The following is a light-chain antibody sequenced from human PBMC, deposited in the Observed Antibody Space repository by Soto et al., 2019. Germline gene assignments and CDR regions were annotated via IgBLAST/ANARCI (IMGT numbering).Light chain of an antibody. J-gene: IGKJ1*01. Sequence: DIQMTQSPSSLSASIGDRVTITCRASQYISKYLAWYQQKPGKVPKLLIYAASFLQPGVPSRFSGSGSGTYFTLTISSLQPEDVATYYCQKYNYAPRTFGQGTKVEIK. CDR3: QKYNYAPRT. CDR1: QYISKY. V-gene: IGKV1-27*01. CDR2: AAS.